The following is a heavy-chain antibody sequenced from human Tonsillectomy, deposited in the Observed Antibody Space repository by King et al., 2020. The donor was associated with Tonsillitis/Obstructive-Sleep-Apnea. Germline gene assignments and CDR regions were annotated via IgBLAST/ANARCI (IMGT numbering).Heavy chain of an antibody. CDR1: GFTFSYYA. CDR2: ISYDGSNK. Sequence: VQLVESGGGVVQPGRSLRLSCAASGFTFSYYAMHWVRQAPGKGLEWVAVISYDGSNKYSADSVKGRFTISRDNSKNTLYLQINSLRPDDTAVYYCARGENYGGTYYFWGQGTLVTVSS. CDR3: ARGENYGGTYYF. J-gene: IGHJ4*02. D-gene: IGHD4-23*01. V-gene: IGHV3-30*01.